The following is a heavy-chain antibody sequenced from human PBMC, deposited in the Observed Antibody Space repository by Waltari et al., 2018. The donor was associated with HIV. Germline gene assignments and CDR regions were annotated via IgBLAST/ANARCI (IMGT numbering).Heavy chain of an antibody. CDR2: LYQTGPA. V-gene: IGHV4-4*02. CDR1: GGSISGHNW. J-gene: IGHJ4*02. D-gene: IGHD5-18*01. CDR3: STIPAGYSFAF. Sequence: QVQLQESGPGLVKPSGTLSLTCTVSGGSISGHNWWSWVRQSPGRGLEWIGDLYQTGPANYNPSLTRRVSLSVDTSKNHFSLRLASVTAADTAVYYCSTIPAGYSFAFWGQGILVTVSS.